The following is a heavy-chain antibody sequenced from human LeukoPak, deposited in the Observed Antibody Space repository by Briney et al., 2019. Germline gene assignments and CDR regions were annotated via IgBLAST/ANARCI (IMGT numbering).Heavy chain of an antibody. V-gene: IGHV3-21*01. CDR3: ARKRETTVTKDYYYGMDV. J-gene: IGHJ6*02. CDR2: ISSSSYI. CDR1: GYTFSSYS. D-gene: IGHD4-17*01. Sequence: GGSLRLSCAASGYTFSSYSMNWVRQAPGKGLEWVSSISSSSYIYYADSVQGRFTISSDNAKNSLYLQRNSLRAEDTAVYYCARKRETTVTKDYYYGMDVWGQGTTVTVSS.